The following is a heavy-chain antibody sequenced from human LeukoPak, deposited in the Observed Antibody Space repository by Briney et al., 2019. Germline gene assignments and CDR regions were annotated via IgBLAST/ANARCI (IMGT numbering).Heavy chain of an antibody. Sequence: SQTLSLTCTVSGGSISSGSYYWSWIRQPAGKGLGWIGHIYTSGSTNYNPSLKSRVTISVDTSKNQFSLKLSSVTAADTAVYYCARDAPGEAWALPSGSYGPHYYYYGMDVWGQGTTVTVSS. J-gene: IGHJ6*02. CDR1: GGSISSGSYY. CDR3: ARDAPGEAWALPSGSYGPHYYYYGMDV. D-gene: IGHD3-10*01. V-gene: IGHV4-61*09. CDR2: IYTSGST.